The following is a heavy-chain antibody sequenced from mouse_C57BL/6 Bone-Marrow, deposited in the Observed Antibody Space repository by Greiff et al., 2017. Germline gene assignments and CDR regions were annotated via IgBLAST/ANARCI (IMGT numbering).Heavy chain of an antibody. CDR3: ARNYYYGSSYFAY. CDR2: IWSGGST. Sequence: VKLMESGPGLVQPSQSLSITCTVSGFSLTSYGVHWVRQSPGKGLEWLGVIWSGGSTDYNAAFISRLSISKDNSKSQVFFKMNSLQADDTAIYYCARNYYYGSSYFAYWGQGTLVTVSA. V-gene: IGHV2-2*01. D-gene: IGHD1-1*01. J-gene: IGHJ3*01. CDR1: GFSLTSYG.